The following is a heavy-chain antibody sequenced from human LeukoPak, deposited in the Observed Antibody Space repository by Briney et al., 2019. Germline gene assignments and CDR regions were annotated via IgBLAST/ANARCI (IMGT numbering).Heavy chain of an antibody. CDR2: ISAYNGNT. V-gene: IGHV1-18*01. CDR3: ARDASYSSGIGGGLDY. Sequence: GASVKVSCKASGYTFTSYGISWVRQARGQGLEWMGGISAYNGNTNYAQKLQGRVTMTTDTSTSTAYMELRSLRSDDTAVYYCARDASYSSGIGGGLDYWGQGTLVTVSS. J-gene: IGHJ4*02. D-gene: IGHD6-19*01. CDR1: GYTFTSYG.